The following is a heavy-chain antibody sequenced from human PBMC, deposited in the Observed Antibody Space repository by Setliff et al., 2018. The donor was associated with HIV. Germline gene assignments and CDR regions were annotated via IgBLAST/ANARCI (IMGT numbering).Heavy chain of an antibody. CDR2: IYYSGGT. J-gene: IGHJ4*02. CDR3: AGYTSGWYAPY. Sequence: SLTCSVSGGSINSYYWSWIRQPPGKGLEWVGYIYYSGGTTYNPSLKSRVTISVDTSKNQFSLKLTSVTVADTAVYYCAGYTSGWYAPYWGQGTLVTVSS. CDR1: GGSINSYY. V-gene: IGHV4-59*01. D-gene: IGHD6-19*01.